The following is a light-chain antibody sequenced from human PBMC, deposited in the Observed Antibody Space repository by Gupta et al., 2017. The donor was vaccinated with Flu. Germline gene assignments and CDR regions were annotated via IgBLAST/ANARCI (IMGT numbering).Light chain of an antibody. Sequence: QSVLTQTPSASGTPGQRVPIPCSGSISNIGSNYVYWYQQLPGTAPKLLIYRNNPRPSGVPYRFSGSKSGTYASLAISGLRSEDEADYYCAAWDDSLSGPWVFGGGTKLTVL. J-gene: IGLJ3*02. V-gene: IGLV1-47*01. CDR3: AAWDDSLSGPWV. CDR2: RNN. CDR1: ISNIGSNY.